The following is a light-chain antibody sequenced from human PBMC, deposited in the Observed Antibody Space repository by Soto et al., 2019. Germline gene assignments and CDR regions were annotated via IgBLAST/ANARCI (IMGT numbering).Light chain of an antibody. CDR3: TSYTRITTLV. V-gene: IGLV2-14*01. CDR2: EVS. J-gene: IGLJ1*01. Sequence: QSALTQPASVSGSPGQSITISCTGTSSDVGYYNYVSWYQQHPGKAPKLVVYEVSYRPSEISNRFSGSKSGNTASLTISGLQAEDEVDYYCTSYTRITTLVFGTGTKLTVL. CDR1: SSDVGYYNY.